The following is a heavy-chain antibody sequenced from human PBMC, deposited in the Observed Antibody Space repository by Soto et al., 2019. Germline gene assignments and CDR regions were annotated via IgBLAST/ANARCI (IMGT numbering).Heavy chain of an antibody. CDR2: TYYRSKWYN. V-gene: IGHV6-1*01. D-gene: IGHD6-19*01. Sequence: SQALSLSCAMSGDSVSSNRAACNSTRHSPWRGLEWLGRTYYRSKWYNHYAVSVERRITIKPDTSKNQFSRQLNSVTPEDTAVYYCTCSIAVAGWPCFDSWGQGTLVTVSS. CDR1: GDSVSSNRAA. J-gene: IGHJ5*01. CDR3: TCSIAVAGWPCFDS.